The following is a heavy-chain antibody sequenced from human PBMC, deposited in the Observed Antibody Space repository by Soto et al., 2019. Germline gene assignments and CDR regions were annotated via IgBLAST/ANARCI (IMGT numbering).Heavy chain of an antibody. V-gene: IGHV1-69*02. Sequence: SVKVSCKASGGTFSSYTISWVRQAPGQGLEWMGRIIPILGIANYAQKFQGRVTITADKSTSTAYMELSSLRSEDTAVYYCASRMTSYAFDIWGQGTMVTVSS. J-gene: IGHJ3*02. CDR3: ASRMTSYAFDI. CDR1: GGTFSSYT. CDR2: IIPILGIA.